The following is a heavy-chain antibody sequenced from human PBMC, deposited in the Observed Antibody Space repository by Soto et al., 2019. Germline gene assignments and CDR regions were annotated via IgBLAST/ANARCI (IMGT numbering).Heavy chain of an antibody. CDR1: GFTFSNYA. V-gene: IGHV3-23*01. J-gene: IGHJ4*02. Sequence: VGSLRLSCAGSGFTFSNYAMSGVRQAPGKGLAWVSASSGSGGSTYYADSVKGRFTISRDNSKNTLYLQMNSLRAEDTALYYCAKVPVGATGRFDYWGQGTLVTVSS. CDR2: SSGSGGST. D-gene: IGHD1-26*01. CDR3: AKVPVGATGRFDY.